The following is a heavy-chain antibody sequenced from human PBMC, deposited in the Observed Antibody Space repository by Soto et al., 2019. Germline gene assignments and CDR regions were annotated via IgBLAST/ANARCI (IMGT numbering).Heavy chain of an antibody. V-gene: IGHV1-18*01. CDR3: ARGRDYGDFYFDY. Sequence: QVQLVQSGAEVKKPGASVKVSCRASGYTFTDFGISWVRQAPGQGLEWVGWISPYNGNTQYVENLQGRVTMTTDTSTNTAYMEPRSLRPDDTAVYYCARGRDYGDFYFDYWGQGTLVTVSS. J-gene: IGHJ4*02. CDR2: ISPYNGNT. D-gene: IGHD4-17*01. CDR1: GYTFTDFG.